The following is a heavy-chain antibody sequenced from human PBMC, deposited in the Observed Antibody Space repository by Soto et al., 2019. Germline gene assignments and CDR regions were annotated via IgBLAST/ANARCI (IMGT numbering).Heavy chain of an antibody. J-gene: IGHJ4*02. CDR1: GFTVSSNY. D-gene: IGHD6-19*01. CDR2: IYSGGST. CDR3: ARENKRGWIEGRTRYFDY. V-gene: IGHV3-66*01. Sequence: GGSLRLSCAASGFTVSSNYMSWVRQAPGKGLEWVSVIYSGGSTYYADSVKGRFTISRDNSKNTLYLQMNSLRAEDTAVYYCARENKRGWIEGRTRYFDYWGQGTLVTVSS.